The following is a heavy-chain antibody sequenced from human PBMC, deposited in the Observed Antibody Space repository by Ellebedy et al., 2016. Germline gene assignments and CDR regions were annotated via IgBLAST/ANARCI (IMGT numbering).Heavy chain of an antibody. CDR2: INRYGSIT. D-gene: IGHD6-6*01. Sequence: GGSLRLXXAASGFNSDGFSMHWARQAPGKGLEWVSLINRYGSITYYADSVKGRFTISRDNSRNSLYLQMNSLRPEDTALYYCVKERYGVQFVLGSWGQGTLVTVAS. CDR3: VKERYGVQFVLGS. CDR1: GFNSDGFS. J-gene: IGHJ5*02. V-gene: IGHV3-43*01.